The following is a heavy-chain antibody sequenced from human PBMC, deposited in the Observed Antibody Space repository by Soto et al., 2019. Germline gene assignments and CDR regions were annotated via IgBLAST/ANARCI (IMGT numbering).Heavy chain of an antibody. V-gene: IGHV3-15*07. CDR2: IKSKTDGGTT. Sequence: GGPLRLSCPASGFTFSNAWINWVRRAPGKELEWVGRIKSKTDGGTTDYAEPVKGRFAISRDDSNNMVYLQMNSLKIEDTAVYYCTTDSYSTIIIVRFDYWGHGTLVTVSS. D-gene: IGHD3-22*01. J-gene: IGHJ4*01. CDR3: TTDSYSTIIIVRFDY. CDR1: GFTFSNAW.